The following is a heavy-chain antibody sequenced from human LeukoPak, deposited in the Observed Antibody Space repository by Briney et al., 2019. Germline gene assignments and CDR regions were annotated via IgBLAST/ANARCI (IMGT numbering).Heavy chain of an antibody. J-gene: IGHJ4*02. D-gene: IGHD3-16*01. CDR3: ASIWGNFDY. CDR1: GFTFSSYS. CDR2: ISSSSSYI. Sequence: GGSLRLSCAASGFTFSSYSMNWVRQAPGKGLEWVSFISSSSSYIYYADSVKGRFTISRDNAKNSLYLQMNSLRAEDTAVYYCASIWGNFDYWGQGTLVTVSS. V-gene: IGHV3-21*01.